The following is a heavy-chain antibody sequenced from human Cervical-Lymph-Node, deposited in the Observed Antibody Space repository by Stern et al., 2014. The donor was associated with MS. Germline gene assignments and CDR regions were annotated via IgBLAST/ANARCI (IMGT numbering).Heavy chain of an antibody. Sequence: QLVQSGAEVKKPGASVKVSCKASGYTFTSHIINWVRQAPGQGLEWMGWVSGYTGKTNYAQKFQGRVTMTTDTSTSTAYMDLRSLRSNDTAVYYCVRLGNYLDYWGQGTLVTVSS. CDR2: VSGYTGKT. CDR1: GYTFTSHI. J-gene: IGHJ4*02. CDR3: VRLGNYLDY. V-gene: IGHV1-18*04. D-gene: IGHD6-6*01.